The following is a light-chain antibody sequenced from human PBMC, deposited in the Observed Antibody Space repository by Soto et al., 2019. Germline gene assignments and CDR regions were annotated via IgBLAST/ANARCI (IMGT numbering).Light chain of an antibody. V-gene: IGKV3-15*01. J-gene: IGKJ4*01. Sequence: EIVMTQSPATLSVSPGERATLSCRASQSVNSDLAWYQQKPGQAPRLLIYDASTRATGIPARFSGSGSGTEFTLTISSLQSEDFAVYYCQQYHNWLTFGGGTKVDIK. CDR3: QQYHNWLT. CDR1: QSVNSD. CDR2: DAS.